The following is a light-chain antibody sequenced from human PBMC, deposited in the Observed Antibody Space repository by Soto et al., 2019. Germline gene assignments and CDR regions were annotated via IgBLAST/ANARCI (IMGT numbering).Light chain of an antibody. CDR2: GAS. CDR1: QSVSSN. V-gene: IGKV3-15*01. J-gene: IGKJ1*01. CDR3: QQYNNWPPWT. Sequence: EIVMTQSPATLSVSPGERATLSCRASQSVSSNLAWYQQKPGQAPRLLIYGASTRATGIPARFSGSGSGTEFTLTSSSLQSEYFSVYYCQQYNNWPPWTVGQGTKVEI.